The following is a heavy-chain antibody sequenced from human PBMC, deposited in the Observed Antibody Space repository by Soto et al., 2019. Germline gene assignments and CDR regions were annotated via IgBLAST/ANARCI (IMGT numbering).Heavy chain of an antibody. CDR2: ISYDGSNK. Sequence: GGSLRLSCAASGFTFSSYGMHWVRQAPGKGLEWVAVISYDGSNKYYADSVKGRFTISRDNSKNTLYLQMNSLRAEDTAVYYRAKPSGIYDSSGYWFDPWGQGTLVTVSS. J-gene: IGHJ5*02. CDR3: AKPSGIYDSSGYWFDP. CDR1: GFTFSSYG. V-gene: IGHV3-30*18. D-gene: IGHD3-22*01.